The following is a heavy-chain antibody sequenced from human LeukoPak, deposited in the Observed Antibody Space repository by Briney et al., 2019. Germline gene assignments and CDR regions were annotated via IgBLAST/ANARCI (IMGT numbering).Heavy chain of an antibody. V-gene: IGHV3-23*01. Sequence: ETLSLTCTVSGGSISSYYWSWIRQPPGKGLKWVSAISGSGGSTYYADSVKGRFTISRDNSKNTLYLQMNSLRAEDTAVYYCAKDLSGDEDYWGQGTLVTVSS. J-gene: IGHJ4*02. D-gene: IGHD3-10*01. CDR3: AKDLSGDEDY. CDR2: ISGSGGST. CDR1: GGSISSYY.